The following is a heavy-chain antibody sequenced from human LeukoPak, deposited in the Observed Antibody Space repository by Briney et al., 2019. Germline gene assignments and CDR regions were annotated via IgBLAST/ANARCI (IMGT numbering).Heavy chain of an antibody. CDR1: GYTPTELS. CDR2: FDPEDGET. CDR3: AKKLGLGTYDY. Sequence: ASVKVSCKVSGYTPTELSMHWVRQAPGKGLEWMGGFDPEDGETIYAQKFQGRVTMTEDTSTDTAYMELSRLRSDDTAVYYCAKKLGLGTYDYWGQGTLVTVSP. V-gene: IGHV1-24*01. D-gene: IGHD7-27*01. J-gene: IGHJ4*02.